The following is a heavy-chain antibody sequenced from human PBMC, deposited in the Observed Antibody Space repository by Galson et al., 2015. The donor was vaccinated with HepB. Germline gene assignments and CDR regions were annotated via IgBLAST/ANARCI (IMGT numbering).Heavy chain of an antibody. CDR3: TGVAHLGRGMNV. CDR2: TYYRSKWYS. Sequence: CAISGDSVSRDTVGWNWIRQSPSRGLEWLGRTYYRSKWYSDYAISVKSRIIINADSSTNQFFLQLNPVTPEDTAVYYCTGVAHLGRGMNVWGQGTTVTV. V-gene: IGHV6-1*01. D-gene: IGHD3-10*01. J-gene: IGHJ6*02. CDR1: GDSVSRDTVG.